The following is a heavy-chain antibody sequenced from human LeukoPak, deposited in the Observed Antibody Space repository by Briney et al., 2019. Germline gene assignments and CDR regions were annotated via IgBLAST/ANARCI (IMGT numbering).Heavy chain of an antibody. Sequence: GGSLRLSCAASGFTFSSYWMSWVRQAPGEGLEWVANIEKDGSEKYYVDSVKGRFTISRDNATNSVYLQMNSLRAEDSAVYYCARSVWPEDYWGQGTLVTVSS. J-gene: IGHJ4*02. CDR1: GFTFSSYW. D-gene: IGHD2-21*01. V-gene: IGHV3-7*01. CDR2: IEKDGSEK. CDR3: ARSVWPEDY.